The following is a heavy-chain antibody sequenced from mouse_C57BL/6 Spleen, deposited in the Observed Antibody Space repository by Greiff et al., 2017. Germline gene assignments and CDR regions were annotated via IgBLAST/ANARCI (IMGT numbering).Heavy chain of an antibody. CDR3: ATGFAY. Sequence: VQLQQSGPELVKPGASVKIPCKASGYTFTDYNMDWVKQSHGKSLEWIGDINPNNGGTIYHQKFKGKATLTVDKSSSTAYMELRSLTSEDTAVYYCATGFAYWGQGTLVTVSA. CDR2: INPNNGGT. J-gene: IGHJ3*01. V-gene: IGHV1-18*01. CDR1: GYTFTDYN.